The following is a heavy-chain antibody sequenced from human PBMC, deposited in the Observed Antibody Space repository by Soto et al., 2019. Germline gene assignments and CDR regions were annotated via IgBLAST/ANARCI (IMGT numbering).Heavy chain of an antibody. D-gene: IGHD6-13*01. CDR1: GFTFSSYA. CDR3: ARVDRDGYSSSWYAYYYYGMDV. V-gene: IGHV3-30-3*01. J-gene: IGHJ6*02. Sequence: GGSLRLSCAASGFTFSSYAMHWVRQAPGKGLEWVAVISYDGSNKYYADSVKGRFTISRDNSKITLYLQMNSLRAEDTAVYYFARVDRDGYSSSWYAYYYYGMDVWGQGTTVTSP. CDR2: ISYDGSNK.